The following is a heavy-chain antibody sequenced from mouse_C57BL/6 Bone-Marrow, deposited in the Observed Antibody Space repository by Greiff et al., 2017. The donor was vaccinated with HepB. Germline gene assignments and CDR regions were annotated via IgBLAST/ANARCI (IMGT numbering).Heavy chain of an antibody. CDR3: ARYTWGLDY. V-gene: IGHV7-3*01. Sequence: EVKLVESGGGLVQPGGSLSLSCAASGFTFTDYYMSWVRQPPGKALEWLGFIRNKANGYTTEYSASVKGRFTISRDNSQSILYLQMNALRADDSAIFYCARYTWGLDYWGQGTTPTVSS. CDR1: GFTFTDYY. J-gene: IGHJ4*01. CDR2: IRNKANGYTT. D-gene: IGHD4-1*01.